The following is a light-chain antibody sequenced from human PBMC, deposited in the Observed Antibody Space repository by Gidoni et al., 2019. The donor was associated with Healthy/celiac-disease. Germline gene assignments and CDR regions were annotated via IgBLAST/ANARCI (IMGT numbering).Light chain of an antibody. Sequence: SYVLTQPPSVSVAPGTTARITCGGSNLGSKSVHWYQQKPGQAPVLVIYYDSDRPSGIPERFSGSNSGNTATLTISRVEAGDEADYYCQVWDSSSDHVVFGGGTKLTVL. V-gene: IGLV3-21*04. CDR3: QVWDSSSDHVV. CDR2: YDS. J-gene: IGLJ2*01. CDR1: NLGSKS.